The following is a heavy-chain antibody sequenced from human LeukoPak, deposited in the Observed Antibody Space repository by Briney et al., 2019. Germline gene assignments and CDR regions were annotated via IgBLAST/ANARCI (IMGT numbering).Heavy chain of an antibody. CDR2: IIPIFGTA. J-gene: IGHJ4*02. Sequence: ASVKVSCKASGGTFSSYAISWVRQAPGQGLEWMGGIIPIFGTANYAQKFQGRVTITADESTSTAYMELRSLRSDDTAVYYCARNRPPPYGDYDYWGQGTLVTVSS. CDR1: GGTFSSYA. D-gene: IGHD4-17*01. V-gene: IGHV1-69*13. CDR3: ARNRPPPYGDYDY.